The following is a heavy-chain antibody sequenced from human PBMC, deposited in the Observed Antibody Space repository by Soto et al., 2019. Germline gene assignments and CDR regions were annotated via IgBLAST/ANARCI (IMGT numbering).Heavy chain of an antibody. J-gene: IGHJ6*02. D-gene: IGHD3-9*01. CDR1: GYTFTSYY. V-gene: IGHV1-46*01. Sequence: ASVKVSCKASGYTFTSYYMHWVRQAPGQGLEWMGIINPSGGSTSYAQKFQGRVTMTRDTSTSTVYMELSSLRSEDTAVYYCARGIDDILTGPRMDVWGQGTTVTVYS. CDR2: INPSGGST. CDR3: ARGIDDILTGPRMDV.